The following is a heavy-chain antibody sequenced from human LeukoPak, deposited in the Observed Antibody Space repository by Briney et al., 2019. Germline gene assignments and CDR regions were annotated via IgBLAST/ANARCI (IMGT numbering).Heavy chain of an antibody. CDR1: GGTFSSHA. CDR3: ARGRTTGEFDY. V-gene: IGHV1-69*05. D-gene: IGHD4-11*01. CDR2: INPIFHTP. J-gene: IGHJ4*02. Sequence: SVMVPCKASGGTFSSHAISWVRQAPGQGLEWMGGINPIFHTPTYAKKFQGRLTITKDESMSTASMDLSSLISDDTAVYYCARGRTTGEFDYWGQGTLVTVSS.